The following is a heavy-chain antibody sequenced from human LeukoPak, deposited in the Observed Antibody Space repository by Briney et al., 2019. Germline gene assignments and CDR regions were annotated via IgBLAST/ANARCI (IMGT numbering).Heavy chain of an antibody. D-gene: IGHD2-21*01. J-gene: IGHJ4*02. Sequence: SETLSLTCTVSGGSISSGSYYWSWIRQPAGKGLEWIGRIYTSGSTNYNPSLKSRVTISVDTSKNQFSLKLSSVTAADTAVYHCARGKVGMALDYWGQGTLVTVSS. CDR3: ARGKVGMALDY. CDR2: IYTSGST. V-gene: IGHV4-61*02. CDR1: GGSISSGSYY.